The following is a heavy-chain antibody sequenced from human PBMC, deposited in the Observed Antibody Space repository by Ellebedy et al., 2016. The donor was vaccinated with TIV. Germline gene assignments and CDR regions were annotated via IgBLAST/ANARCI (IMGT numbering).Heavy chain of an antibody. Sequence: AASVKVSCKASGYTFSKYPIHWVRQAPGQSLEWLGWIIAGDGNTRYSQKLQGRVTITRDTSATTAYMELSSLRSEDTAIYYCARRGDGYNYDYWGQGTLVTVSS. J-gene: IGHJ4*02. CDR1: GYTFSKYP. CDR2: IIAGDGNT. V-gene: IGHV1-3*01. D-gene: IGHD5-24*01. CDR3: ARRGDGYNYDY.